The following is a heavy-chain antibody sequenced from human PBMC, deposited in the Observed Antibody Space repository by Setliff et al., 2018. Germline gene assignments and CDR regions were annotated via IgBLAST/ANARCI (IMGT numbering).Heavy chain of an antibody. CDR3: ARQGIAAAGTEGNFDY. Sequence: SETLSLTCAVSGGSISSSNWWSWVRQPPGKGLEWIGEIYHSGSTNYNPSLKSRVTISVDTSKNQFSLKLSSVTAADTAVYYCARQGIAAAGTEGNFDYWGQGTLVTVSS. J-gene: IGHJ4*02. CDR1: GGSISSSNW. V-gene: IGHV4-4*02. D-gene: IGHD6-13*01. CDR2: IYHSGST.